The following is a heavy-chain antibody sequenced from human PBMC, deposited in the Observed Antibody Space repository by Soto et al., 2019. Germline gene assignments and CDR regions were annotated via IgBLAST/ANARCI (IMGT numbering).Heavy chain of an antibody. CDR1: GYSFTGNS. Sequence: GASVKVSCKASGYSFTGNSMHWVRQAPGQGLEWMGWINPNSGGTNYAQKFQGWVTMTRDTSISTAYMELSRLRSDDTAVYYCARDYSSAFYGMDVWGQGTTVTVSS. CDR3: ARDYSSAFYGMDV. J-gene: IGHJ6*02. CDR2: INPNSGGT. D-gene: IGHD3-22*01. V-gene: IGHV1-2*04.